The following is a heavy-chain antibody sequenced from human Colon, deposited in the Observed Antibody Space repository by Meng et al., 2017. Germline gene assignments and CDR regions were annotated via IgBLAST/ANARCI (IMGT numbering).Heavy chain of an antibody. CDR1: GGSISSSSYY. D-gene: IGHD6-13*01. CDR3: ARTAAAAWSPDY. J-gene: IGHJ4*02. Sequence: SETLSLTCTVSGGSISSSSYYWGWIRQPPGKGLEWIGSIYYSGSTYYNPSLKSRVTISVDTSKNQFSLKLSSVTAADTAVYYCARTAAAAWSPDYWGQGTLVTVSS. V-gene: IGHV4-39*07. CDR2: IYYSGST.